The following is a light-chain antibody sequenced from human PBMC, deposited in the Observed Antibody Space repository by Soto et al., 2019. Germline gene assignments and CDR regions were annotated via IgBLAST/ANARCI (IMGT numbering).Light chain of an antibody. J-gene: IGLJ1*01. CDR2: EVS. V-gene: IGLV2-14*01. CDR1: SSYVGGYKY. CDR3: SSYTSNNTQV. Sequence: QSVLTQPASVSGSPGQSITISCTGTSSYVGGYKYVSWYQQHPGKAPKLMIYEVSNRPSGVSNRFSGSKSGNTASLTISGLQAEDEADYYCSSYTSNNTQVFGTGTKVTVL.